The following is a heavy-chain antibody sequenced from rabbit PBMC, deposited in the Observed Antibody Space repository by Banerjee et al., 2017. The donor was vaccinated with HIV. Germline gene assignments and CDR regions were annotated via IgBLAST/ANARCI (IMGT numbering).Heavy chain of an antibody. CDR1: GFSFSNKCV. J-gene: IGHJ6*01. D-gene: IGHD6-1*01. Sequence: QEQLKESGGGLVQPGGSLTLSCKASGFSFSNKCVMCWVRQAPGKGLEWIACINTSSGNTVYATWAKGRFTISRTSSTTVALQMTSLTAADTATYFCARNYATGGYGMDLWGQGTLVTVS. V-gene: IGHV1S45*01. CDR2: INTSSGNT. CDR3: ARNYATGGYGMDL.